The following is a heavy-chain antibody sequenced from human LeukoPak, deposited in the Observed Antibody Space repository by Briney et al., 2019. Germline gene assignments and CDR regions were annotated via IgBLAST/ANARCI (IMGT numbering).Heavy chain of an antibody. V-gene: IGHV5-51*01. CDR3: ARPLGYDTLTGYSPVGY. J-gene: IGHJ4*02. CDR2: IYPDDSDT. CDR1: EYSFPNYC. D-gene: IGHD3-9*01. Sequence: GESLKISCKHSEYSFPNYCIGWVRQMPGKGLEWMGIIYPDDSDTRYSPSFQGQVTISADRSISTAYLQWSSLKASDTAMYYCARPLGYDTLTGYSPVGYWGQGTLVTVSS.